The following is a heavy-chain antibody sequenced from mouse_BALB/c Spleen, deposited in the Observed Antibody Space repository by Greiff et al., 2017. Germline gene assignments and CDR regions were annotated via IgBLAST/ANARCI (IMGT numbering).Heavy chain of an antibody. V-gene: IGHV3-2*02. J-gene: IGHJ3*01. CDR2: ISYSGST. CDR3: ARGGARVWFAY. Sequence: DVQLQESGPGLVKPSQSLSLTCTVTGYSITSDYAWNWIRQFPGNKLEWMGYISYSGSTSYNPSLKSRISITRDTSKNQFFLQLNSVTTEDTATYYCARGGARVWFAYWGQGTLVTVSA. CDR1: GYSITSDYA. D-gene: IGHD3-1*01.